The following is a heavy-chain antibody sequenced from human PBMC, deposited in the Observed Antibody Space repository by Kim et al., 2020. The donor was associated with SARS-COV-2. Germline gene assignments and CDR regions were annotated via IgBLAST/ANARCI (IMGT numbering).Heavy chain of an antibody. J-gene: IGHJ6*02. V-gene: IGHV4-59*01. Sequence: SETLSLTCTVSGDSFSGFYWSWVRQPPGKGLEWIAYVYYSGGTIYNPSFKSRATVSVDTSKKQFSLSLRSVTAADTAVDYCARDGAAMVVPHGMDVWGLGTTVTVSS. CDR2: VYYSGGT. CDR1: GDSFSGFY. D-gene: IGHD5-18*01. CDR3: ARDGAAMVVPHGMDV.